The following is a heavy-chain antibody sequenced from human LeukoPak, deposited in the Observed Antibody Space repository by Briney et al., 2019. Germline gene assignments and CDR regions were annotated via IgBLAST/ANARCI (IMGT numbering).Heavy chain of an antibody. Sequence: GASVKVSCKAFGYIFTSYNIYWVRRAPGQGLEWMGIINPCGGSTNYAQKFKGRVTMTRDTSTSTVYMELSSLRSDDTAVYYCARFAVHRRITVAGQFGLDYWGQGTLVSVSS. CDR3: ARFAVHRRITVAGQFGLDY. CDR1: GYIFTSYN. CDR2: INPCGGST. V-gene: IGHV1-46*01. J-gene: IGHJ4*02. D-gene: IGHD6-19*01.